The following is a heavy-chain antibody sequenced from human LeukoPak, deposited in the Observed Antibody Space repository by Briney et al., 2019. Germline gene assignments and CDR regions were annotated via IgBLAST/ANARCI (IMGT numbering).Heavy chain of an antibody. CDR3: ARGYYYGSGSNRGPFGY. J-gene: IGHJ4*02. D-gene: IGHD3-10*01. V-gene: IGHV1-2*02. CDR2: INPNSGGT. CDR1: GYTFTGYY. Sequence: ASVKVSCKASGYTFTGYYMHWVRQAPGQGLEWMGWINPNSGGTNYAQKFQGGVTMTRDTSISTAYMELSRLRSDDTAVYYCARGYYYGSGSNRGPFGYWGQGTLVTVSS.